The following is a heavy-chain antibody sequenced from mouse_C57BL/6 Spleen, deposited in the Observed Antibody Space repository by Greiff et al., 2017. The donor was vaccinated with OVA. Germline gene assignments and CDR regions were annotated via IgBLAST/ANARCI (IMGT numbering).Heavy chain of an antibody. CDR2: IRSKSNNYAT. CDR1: GFSFNTYA. V-gene: IGHV10-1*01. D-gene: IGHD1-1*01. J-gene: IGHJ4*01. Sequence: EVQLLESGGGLVQPKGSLKLSCAASGFSFNTYAMNWVRQAPGKGLEWVARIRSKSNNYATYYADSVKDRFTISRDDSESMLYLQRNNLKTEDTAMYYCVRQQLYYYGSSYDYAMDYWGQGTSVTVSS. CDR3: VRQQLYYYGSSYDYAMDY.